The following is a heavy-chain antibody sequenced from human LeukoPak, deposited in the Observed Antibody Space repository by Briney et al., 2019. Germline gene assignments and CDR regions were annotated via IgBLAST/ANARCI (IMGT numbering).Heavy chain of an antibody. CDR3: ARSLASYYYDSSGYYWFDY. V-gene: IGHV1-8*01. CDR1: GYTFTSYD. D-gene: IGHD3-22*01. J-gene: IGHJ4*02. Sequence: ASVKVSCKASGYTFTSYDINWVRQATGQGLEWMGWMNPNSGNTGYAQKFQGRVTMTRNTSISTAYMELCSLRSEDTAVYYCARSLASYYYDSSGYYWFDYWGQGTLVTVSS. CDR2: MNPNSGNT.